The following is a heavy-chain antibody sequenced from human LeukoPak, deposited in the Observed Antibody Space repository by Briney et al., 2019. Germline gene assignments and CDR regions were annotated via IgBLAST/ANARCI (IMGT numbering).Heavy chain of an antibody. CDR3: AKVPVPVYCTSTSCYEAHTYYYVDV. CDR2: ISYDGSNK. J-gene: IGHJ6*03. CDR1: GFTFSSYG. V-gene: IGHV3-30*18. D-gene: IGHD2-2*01. Sequence: GGSLRLFCAASGFTFSSYGMHWVRQAPGKGLEWVAVISYDGSNKYYADSVKGRFTISRENSKNTLYLHMDSLRADDTAVYYCAKVPVPVYCTSTSCYEAHTYYYVDVWGNGTTVTVSS.